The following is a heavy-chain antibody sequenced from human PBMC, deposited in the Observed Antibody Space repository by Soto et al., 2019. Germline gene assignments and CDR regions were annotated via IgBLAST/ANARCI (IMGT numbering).Heavy chain of an antibody. CDR3: ASSSPFHY. D-gene: IGHD6-6*01. CDR2: IYYSGNT. J-gene: IGHJ4*02. CDR1: SASLSSSTYY. V-gene: IGHV4-39*01. Sequence: SETLSLTCSVSSASLSSSTYYWSWIRQPPGRGPEWIGSIYYSGNTYYKPSLKSRVSISIDTSRNQFSLKLTSVTAADTGVYYCASSSPFHYWGPGQWSPSPQ.